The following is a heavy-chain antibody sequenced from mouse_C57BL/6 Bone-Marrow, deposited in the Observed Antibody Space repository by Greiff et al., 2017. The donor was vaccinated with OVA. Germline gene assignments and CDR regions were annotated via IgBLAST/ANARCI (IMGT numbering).Heavy chain of an antibody. V-gene: IGHV1-36*01. Sequence: VQLQQSGPVLVKPGPSVKISCKASGFTFTDYYMHWVKQSHGKSLEWIGLVYPYNGGTSYNQKFKGKATLTVDTSSSTAYMELNRLSSEDSAVYYCARPITTSARGYAMDYGGQGTSVTVSS. J-gene: IGHJ4*01. D-gene: IGHD1-2*01. CDR1: GFTFTDYY. CDR2: VYPYNGGT. CDR3: ARPITTSARGYAMDY.